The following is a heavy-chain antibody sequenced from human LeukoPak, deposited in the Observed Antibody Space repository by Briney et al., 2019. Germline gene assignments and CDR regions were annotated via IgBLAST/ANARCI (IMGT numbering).Heavy chain of an antibody. CDR2: IYYSGST. CDR3: ARVDKNYYDSSGLWYFDY. D-gene: IGHD3-22*01. J-gene: IGHJ4*02. Sequence: SETLSLTCTVSGGSNSSYYWSWIRQPPGKGLEWIGYIYYSGSTNYNPSLKSRVTISVDTSKNQFSLKLSSVTAADTAVYYCARVDKNYYDSSGLWYFDYWGQGTLVTVSS. CDR1: GGSNSSYY. V-gene: IGHV4-59*01.